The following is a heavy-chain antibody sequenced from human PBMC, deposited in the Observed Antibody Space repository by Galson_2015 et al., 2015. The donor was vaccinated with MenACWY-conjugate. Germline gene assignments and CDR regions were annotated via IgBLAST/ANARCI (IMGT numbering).Heavy chain of an antibody. Sequence: SLRLSCAASRLTFRTYSMNWVRQAPGKGLQWVSYLSGTSTTIYYAYSVKGRFTISRDNAKNSLYLQMNSLRDEDTAVYYCARDYGSGTYYMGWFHPWGQGTLVTVSS. CDR2: LSGTSTTI. D-gene: IGHD3-10*01. V-gene: IGHV3-48*02. CDR3: ARDYGSGTYYMGWFHP. CDR1: RLTFRTYS. J-gene: IGHJ5*02.